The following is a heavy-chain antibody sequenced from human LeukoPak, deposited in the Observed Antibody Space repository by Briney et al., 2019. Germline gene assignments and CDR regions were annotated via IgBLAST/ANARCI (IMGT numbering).Heavy chain of an antibody. D-gene: IGHD3-22*01. CDR2: ISAYNGNT. CDR3: ARAGGSGYYYTWYYFDY. V-gene: IGHV1-18*01. CDR1: GYTFTSYG. J-gene: IGHJ4*02. Sequence: ASVKVFCKASGYTFTSYGISWVRQAPGQGPEWMGWISAYNGNTNYAQKFQGRVTITADESTSTAYMELSSLRSEDTAVYYCARAGGSGYYYTWYYFDYWGQGTLVTVSS.